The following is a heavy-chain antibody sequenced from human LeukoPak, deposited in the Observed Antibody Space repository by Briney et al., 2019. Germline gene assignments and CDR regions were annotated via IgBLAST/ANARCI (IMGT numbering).Heavy chain of an antibody. CDR2: ISAYNGQT. V-gene: IGHV1-18*04. CDR3: ARAARETSSWYVVY. J-gene: IGHJ4*02. D-gene: IGHD6-13*01. CDR1: GYTFTSYG. Sequence: ASVKVSCKASGYTFTSYGITWVRQAPGQGLEWMGWISAYNGQTKYAQKLQGRVSMTTDTSTSTAYMDLWNLESDDTAVYYCARAARETSSWYVVYWGQGTLVTVSS.